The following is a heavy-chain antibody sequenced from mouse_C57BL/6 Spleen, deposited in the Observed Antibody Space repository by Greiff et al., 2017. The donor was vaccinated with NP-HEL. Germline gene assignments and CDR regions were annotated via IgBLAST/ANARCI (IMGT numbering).Heavy chain of an antibody. CDR2: SDPNSGGT. CDR1: GYTFTSYW. V-gene: IGHV1-72*01. D-gene: IGHD2-2*01. Sequence: VQLQQPGAELVKPGASVKLSCKASGYTFTSYWMHWVKQRPGRGLEWIGRSDPNSGGTKYNEKFKSKATLTVDKPSSTAYMQLSSLTSEDSAVYYCARGGDYGYDGYAMDYWGQGTSVTVSS. J-gene: IGHJ4*01. CDR3: ARGGDYGYDGYAMDY.